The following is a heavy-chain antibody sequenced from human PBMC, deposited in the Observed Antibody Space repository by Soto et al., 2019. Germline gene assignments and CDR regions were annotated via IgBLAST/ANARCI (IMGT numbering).Heavy chain of an antibody. CDR1: GFTFSSYG. CDR2: ISYDGSNK. V-gene: IGHV3-30*18. D-gene: IGHD3-16*01. J-gene: IGHJ3*02. CDR3: AKDSRYHPGGSTTFDAFDI. Sequence: GGSLRLSCAASGFTFSSYGMHWVRQAPGKGLEWVAVISYDGSNKYYADSVKGRFTISRDNSKNTLYLQMNSLRAEDTAVYYCAKDSRYHPGGSTTFDAFDIWGQGTRVNVSS.